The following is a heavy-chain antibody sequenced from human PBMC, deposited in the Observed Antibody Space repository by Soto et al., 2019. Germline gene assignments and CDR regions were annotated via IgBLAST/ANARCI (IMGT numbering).Heavy chain of an antibody. J-gene: IGHJ6*02. CDR1: GGFIISYY. CDR3: ARHGQWLVTGYFYYGMDV. Sequence: PSETLSLTCTVSGGFIISYYWSWIRQPPWKGLEWIGYIYYSGSTNYNPSLKSRVTISVDTSKNQFSLKLSSVTAADTAVYYCARHGQWLVTGYFYYGMDVWGQGTTVTVSS. V-gene: IGHV4-59*08. CDR2: IYYSGST. D-gene: IGHD6-19*01.